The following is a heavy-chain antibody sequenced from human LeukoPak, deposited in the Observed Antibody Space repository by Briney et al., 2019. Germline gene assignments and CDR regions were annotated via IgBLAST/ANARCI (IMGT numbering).Heavy chain of an antibody. V-gene: IGHV3-30*02. CDR2: IQYDRTNE. CDR3: ATTGSGSYYDY. Sequence: GGSLRLSCAASAFTFSSYGMHWVRQAPGKGLEWVAYIQYDRTNEQYAHSVKGRFRISRDNSNNILYLQMNSLRADDTAVYYCATTGSGSYYDYWGQGTLVTVSS. J-gene: IGHJ4*02. D-gene: IGHD1-26*01. CDR1: AFTFSSYG.